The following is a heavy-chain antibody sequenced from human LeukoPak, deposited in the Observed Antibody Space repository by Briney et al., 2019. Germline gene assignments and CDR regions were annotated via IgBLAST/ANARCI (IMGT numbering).Heavy chain of an antibody. V-gene: IGHV3-33*01. CDR2: MWSNGYSR. Sequence: PGGSLRLSCTASGFTFIYYGMHWVRQAPGKGLERVAVMWSNGYSRYYADSVKGRFTISRDNSKNTLYLEMNSLRAEDTAVYSCARDFDTSGHYLFDYWGQGTLVSVSS. D-gene: IGHD3-22*01. CDR3: ARDFDTSGHYLFDY. CDR1: GFTFIYYG. J-gene: IGHJ4*02.